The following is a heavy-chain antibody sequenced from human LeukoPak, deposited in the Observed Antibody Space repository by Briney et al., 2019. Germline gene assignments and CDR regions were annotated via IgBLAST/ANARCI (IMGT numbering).Heavy chain of an antibody. J-gene: IGHJ6*03. D-gene: IGHD3-9*01. CDR2: ISSDGVEK. V-gene: IGHV3-30*04. CDR3: AREGHYDILTGYSPVEYYFYYMDV. Sequence: PGGSLRLSCEASGFTFSHYGIHWVRQTPGKGLEWVAAISSDGVEKHYADSVKGRFTISRDNPKSTLYLQMNSLRAEDTALYYCAREGHYDILTGYSPVEYYFYYMDVWGKGTTVTVSS. CDR1: GFTFSHYG.